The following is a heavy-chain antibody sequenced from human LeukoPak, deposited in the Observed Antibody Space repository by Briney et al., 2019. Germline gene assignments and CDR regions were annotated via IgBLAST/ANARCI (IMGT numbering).Heavy chain of an antibody. CDR1: GGCINNYY. Sequence: SETLSLTCTVSGGCINNYYWSWVRQPPGARLEWLAYIYYTGSTNYNPSLKTRLTISVDTSKNQFSLRLNSVTAADTAVYYCARLSQYYDSSTHYLDYWGQGILVTVSS. CDR2: IYYTGST. J-gene: IGHJ4*02. V-gene: IGHV4-59*08. D-gene: IGHD2/OR15-2a*01. CDR3: ARLSQYYDSSTHYLDY.